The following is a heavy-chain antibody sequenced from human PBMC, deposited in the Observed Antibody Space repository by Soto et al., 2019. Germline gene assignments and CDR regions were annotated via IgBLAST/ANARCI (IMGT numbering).Heavy chain of an antibody. V-gene: IGHV3-21*06. Sequence: GRSLRLSCAASGVTYTRDSMNWVGQAPGKGLEWVSSISSTTNYIYYGDSMKGRFTISRDNAKNSLYLEMNSLRAEDTAVYEVARESEGIPSNLADWGKG. CDR2: ISSTTNYI. J-gene: IGHJ1*01. CDR1: GVTYTRDS. D-gene: IGHD1-7*01. CDR3: ARESEGIPSNLAD.